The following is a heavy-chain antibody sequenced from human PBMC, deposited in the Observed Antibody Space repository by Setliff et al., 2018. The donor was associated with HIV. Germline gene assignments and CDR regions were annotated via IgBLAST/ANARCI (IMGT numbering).Heavy chain of an antibody. CDR3: AREVLPVIGGRGWFDP. D-gene: IGHD1-26*01. CDR1: DGSISNDAYY. J-gene: IGHJ5*02. Sequence: SETLSLTCTVSDGSISNDAYYWCWIRQRPGKGLEWIGCISYSGSTYHNPSLKRRLTLLPYTSKNQFSLNLSSVTAADTAMYYCAREVLPVIGGRGWFDPWGQGTLVTVSS. CDR2: ISYSGST. V-gene: IGHV4-31*03.